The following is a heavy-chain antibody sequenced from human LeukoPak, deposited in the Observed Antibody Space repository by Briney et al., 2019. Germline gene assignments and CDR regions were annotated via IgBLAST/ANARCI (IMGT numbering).Heavy chain of an antibody. V-gene: IGHV3-30*02. Sequence: GGSLRLSCAASGFTISSYGMHWVRQAPGKGLEWVAFIRYDGSNKYYADSVKGRFTISRDNSKNTLYLQMNSLRAEDTAVYYCAKDRPWNWNDVDYWGQGTLVTVSS. J-gene: IGHJ4*02. CDR1: GFTISSYG. CDR2: IRYDGSNK. D-gene: IGHD1-1*01. CDR3: AKDRPWNWNDVDY.